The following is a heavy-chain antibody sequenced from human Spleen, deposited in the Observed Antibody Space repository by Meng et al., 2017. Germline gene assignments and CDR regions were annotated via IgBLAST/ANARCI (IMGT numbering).Heavy chain of an antibody. J-gene: IGHJ1*01. D-gene: IGHD2-21*02. V-gene: IGHV3-23*01. CDR1: GIRFKRNG. CDR3: SKDRVGGYCGGDCYSHFQH. CDR2: ISGSGGST. Sequence: GGSLRLSFAASGIRFKRNGMHWVRQAPGKGLEWVSAISGSGGSTYYADSVKGRFTITRDNSKNTLYLQMNSLRAEDRAVYYCSKDRVGGYCGGDCYSHFQHWGQGTLVTVSS.